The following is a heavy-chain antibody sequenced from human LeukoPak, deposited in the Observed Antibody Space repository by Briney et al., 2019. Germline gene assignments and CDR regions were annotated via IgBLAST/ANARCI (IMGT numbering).Heavy chain of an antibody. J-gene: IGHJ4*02. CDR2: ISGSGGST. CDR1: GFTFSSYA. V-gene: IGHV3-23*01. D-gene: IGHD5-18*01. CDR3: AKRQLWPEEYYFDY. Sequence: PGGSLRLSRAASGFTFSSYAMSWVRQAPGKGLEWVSAISGSGGSTYYADSVKGQFTISRDNSKNTLYLQMNSLRAEDTAVYYCAKRQLWPEEYYFDYWGQGTLVTVSS.